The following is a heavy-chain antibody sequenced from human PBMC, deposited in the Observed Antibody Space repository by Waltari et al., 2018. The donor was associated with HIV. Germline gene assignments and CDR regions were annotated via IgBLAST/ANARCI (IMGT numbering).Heavy chain of an antibody. V-gene: IGHV3-15*01. J-gene: IGHJ5*02. D-gene: IGHD6-19*01. CDR1: DSVSA. CDR2: IRIKTEGGTT. CDR3: KTDPVGSGWPTYNWFEP. Sequence: ELQLVESGGGLVKPGGPLDSPVQPLDSVSAPGKGLEWVGRIRIKTEGGTTDYAAPVKGRFTISRDDSKNTLYLQMNSLKTEDTGVYYCKTDPVGSGWPTYNWFEPWGQGTLVTVSS.